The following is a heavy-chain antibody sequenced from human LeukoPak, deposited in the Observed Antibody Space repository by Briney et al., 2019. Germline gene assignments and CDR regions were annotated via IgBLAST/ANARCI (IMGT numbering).Heavy chain of an antibody. CDR1: GFTFSNFS. J-gene: IGHJ4*02. D-gene: IGHD1-1*01. Sequence: GGSLRLSCSASGFTFSNFSIQWVRRAPGRGLQYVSGINNNGGSTYYADSVKGRFTISRDNSKNTLHLQMTSLRLEDTAVYYCVKDPRGTLQPSTFYSWGQGSLVTVSS. CDR2: INNNGGST. CDR3: VKDPRGTLQPSTFYS. V-gene: IGHV3-64D*09.